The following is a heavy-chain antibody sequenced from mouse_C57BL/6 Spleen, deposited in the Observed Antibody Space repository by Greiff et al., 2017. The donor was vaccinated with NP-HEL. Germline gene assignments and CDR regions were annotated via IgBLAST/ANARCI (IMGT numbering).Heavy chain of an antibody. CDR1: GFTFSSYG. CDR3: ARHEDGLWFAY. J-gene: IGHJ3*01. V-gene: IGHV5-6*01. CDR2: ISSGGSYT. Sequence: EVQLVESGGDLVKPGGSLKLSCAASGFTFSSYGMSWVRQTPDKRLEWVATISSGGSYTYYPDSVKGRFTISRDNAKNTLYLQMSSLKSEDTAMYYCARHEDGLWFAYWGQGTLVTVSA. D-gene: IGHD1-2*01.